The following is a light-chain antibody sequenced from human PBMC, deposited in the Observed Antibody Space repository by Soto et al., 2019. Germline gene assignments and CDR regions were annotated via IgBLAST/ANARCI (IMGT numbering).Light chain of an antibody. CDR2: EAS. J-gene: IGKJ1*01. CDR1: RGVSANY. V-gene: IGKV3-20*01. CDR3: QQYGSSPRT. Sequence: ENLLTQSPGTLSLSPGEGATLSCRASRGVSANYLAWYQQKPGQAPTLLIYEASIRAAGIPDRFSGSGSGTDFTLTIRRLEPDDFAVYYCQQYGSSPRTFGQGTKVEIK.